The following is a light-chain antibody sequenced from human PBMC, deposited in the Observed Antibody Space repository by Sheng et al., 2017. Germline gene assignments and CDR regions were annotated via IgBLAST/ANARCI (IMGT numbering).Light chain of an antibody. Sequence: AIRMTQSPSSLSASTGDRVTIACRASQDITNYLAWYQQKPGRAPKLLIYAASTLQSGVPSRFSGSGSGTDFILTISSLQPEDFATYYCQQSSSFPPTFGQGTKVEIK. CDR1: QDITNY. CDR2: AAS. CDR3: QQSSSFPPT. V-gene: IGKV1-8*01. J-gene: IGKJ1*01.